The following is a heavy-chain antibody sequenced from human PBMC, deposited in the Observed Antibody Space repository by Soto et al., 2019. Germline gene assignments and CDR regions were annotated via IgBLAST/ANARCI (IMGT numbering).Heavy chain of an antibody. J-gene: IGHJ4*02. Sequence: GGSLRLSCAASGFTFSSYGMHWVRQAPGKGLEWVAVIWYDGSNKYYADSVKGRFTISRDNSKNTLYLQMNSLRAEDTAVYYCARATQTIDYYDSSGYSPLDYWGQGTLVTVSS. V-gene: IGHV3-33*01. CDR2: IWYDGSNK. CDR1: GFTFSSYG. CDR3: ARATQTIDYYDSSGYSPLDY. D-gene: IGHD3-22*01.